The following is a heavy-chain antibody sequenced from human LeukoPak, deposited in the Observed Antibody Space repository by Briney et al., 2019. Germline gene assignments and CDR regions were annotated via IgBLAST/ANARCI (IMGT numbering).Heavy chain of an antibody. D-gene: IGHD1-14*01. Sequence: SVKVSCKASGYTFTGYYMHWVRQAPGQAREWVGWINPNSGGTNYAQKFQGRVTMTRDTSISTAYMELSRLRSDDTAVYYCARVNRDLARRQYGFDPWGQGTLVTVSS. CDR1: GYTFTGYY. CDR2: INPNSGGT. V-gene: IGHV1-2*02. CDR3: ARVNRDLARRQYGFDP. J-gene: IGHJ5*02.